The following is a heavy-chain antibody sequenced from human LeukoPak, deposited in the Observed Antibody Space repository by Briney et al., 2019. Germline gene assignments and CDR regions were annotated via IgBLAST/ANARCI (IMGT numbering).Heavy chain of an antibody. CDR1: GYTFSGNY. D-gene: IGHD4-23*01. Sequence: ASVKVSCKASGYTFSGNYMHWVRQAPGQGLEWMGWINPNSGGTNYAQKFQGRVTMTRDTSISTAYMELSRLRSDDTAVYYCARDLFDYGGKQDYWGQGTLVTVSS. CDR2: INPNSGGT. J-gene: IGHJ4*02. V-gene: IGHV1-2*02. CDR3: ARDLFDYGGKQDY.